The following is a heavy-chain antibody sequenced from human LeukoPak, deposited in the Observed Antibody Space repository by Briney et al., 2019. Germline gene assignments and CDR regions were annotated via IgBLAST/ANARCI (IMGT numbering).Heavy chain of an antibody. V-gene: IGHV3-23*01. Sequence: QPGGSLRLSCAASGFTFSSYSMNWVRQAPGKGLEWVSAMSYSGSSTYYADSVKGRFTISRDNSKNTLYLQMNSLRAEDTAVYYCAKDRSSSFSGFLEYWGPGTLVTVSS. CDR3: AKDRSSSFSGFLEY. D-gene: IGHD6-6*01. CDR1: GFTFSSYS. CDR2: MSYSGSST. J-gene: IGHJ4*02.